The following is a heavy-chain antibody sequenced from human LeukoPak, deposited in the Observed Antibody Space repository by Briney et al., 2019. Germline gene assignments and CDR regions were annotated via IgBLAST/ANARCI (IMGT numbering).Heavy chain of an antibody. V-gene: IGHV1-69*05. CDR2: IIPIFGIA. J-gene: IGHJ6*03. CDR3: ARGGYSGYDLSTYYYYMDV. D-gene: IGHD5-12*01. CDR1: GGTFSSYA. Sequence: SVKVSCKASGGTFSSYAISWVRQAPGQGLEWMGGIIPIFGIANYAQKFQGRVTITTDESTSTAYMELSSLRSEDTAVYYCARGGYSGYDLSTYYYYMDVWGKGTTVTVSS.